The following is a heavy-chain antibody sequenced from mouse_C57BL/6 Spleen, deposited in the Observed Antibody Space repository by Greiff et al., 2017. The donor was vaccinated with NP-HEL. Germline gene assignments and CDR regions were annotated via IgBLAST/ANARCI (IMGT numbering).Heavy chain of an antibody. CDR2: INPSSGYT. J-gene: IGHJ4*01. CDR3: AREGYDDYAMDY. Sequence: VQLVESGAELARPGASVKMSCKASGYTFTSYTMHWVKQRPGQGLEWIGYINPSSGYTKYNQKFKDKATLTADKSSSTAYMQLSSLTSEDSAVYYCAREGYDDYAMDYWGQGTSVTVSS. V-gene: IGHV1-4*01. D-gene: IGHD2-2*01. CDR1: GYTFTSYT.